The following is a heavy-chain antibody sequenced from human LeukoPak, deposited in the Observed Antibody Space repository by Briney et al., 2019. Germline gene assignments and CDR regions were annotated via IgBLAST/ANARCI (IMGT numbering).Heavy chain of an antibody. CDR2: ISSYSTYI. Sequence: GGSLRLSCAASGLSFSDYSMNWVRPAPGKGLEWVSSISSYSTYIYYADSLKGRFTISRDNAKNSLYLQMNSLRAEDTAVYYCARDSFAGYDSSGYSSYDYWGQGTLVTVSS. J-gene: IGHJ4*02. D-gene: IGHD3-22*01. CDR3: ARDSFAGYDSSGYSSYDY. CDR1: GLSFSDYS. V-gene: IGHV3-21*01.